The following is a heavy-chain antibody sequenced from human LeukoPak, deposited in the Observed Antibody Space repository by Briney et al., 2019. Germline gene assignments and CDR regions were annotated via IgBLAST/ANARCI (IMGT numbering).Heavy chain of an antibody. CDR2: IYSGGST. CDR1: GFTVSSNY. CDR3: AIEYSSSPGDY. Sequence: GGSLRLSCAASGFTVSSNYMSWVRQAPGEGLEWVSVIYSGGSTYYADSVKGRFTISRDNSKNTLYLQMNSLRAEDTAVYYCAIEYSSSPGDYWGQGTLVTVSS. J-gene: IGHJ4*02. V-gene: IGHV3-66*02. D-gene: IGHD6-6*01.